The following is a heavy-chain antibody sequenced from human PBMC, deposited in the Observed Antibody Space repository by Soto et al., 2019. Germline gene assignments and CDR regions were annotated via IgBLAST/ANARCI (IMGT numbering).Heavy chain of an antibody. D-gene: IGHD6-13*01. CDR2: IYPGDSDT. J-gene: IGHJ6*02. V-gene: IGHV5-51*01. CDR1: GYSFTSYW. CDR3: ARTSAAGKYYYGMDV. Sequence: PXXSLKISCKGSGYSFTSYWIGWVRQMPGKGLEWMGIIYPGDSDTRYSPSFQGQVTISADKSISTAYLQWSSLKASDTAMYYCARTSAAGKYYYGMDVWGQGTTVTV.